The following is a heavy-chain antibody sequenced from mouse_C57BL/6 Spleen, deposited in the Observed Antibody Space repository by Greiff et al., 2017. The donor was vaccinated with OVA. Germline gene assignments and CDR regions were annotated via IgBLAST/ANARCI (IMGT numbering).Heavy chain of an antibody. CDR2: ISGGGGNT. CDR1: GFTFSSYT. V-gene: IGHV5-9*01. Sequence: EVKVVESGGGLVKPGGSLKLSCAASGFTFSSYTMSWVRQTPEKRLEWVATISGGGGNTYYPDSVKGRFTISRDNAKNTLYLQMSSLRSEDTALYYCARSPAWFAYWGQGTLVTVSA. CDR3: ARSPAWFAY. J-gene: IGHJ3*01.